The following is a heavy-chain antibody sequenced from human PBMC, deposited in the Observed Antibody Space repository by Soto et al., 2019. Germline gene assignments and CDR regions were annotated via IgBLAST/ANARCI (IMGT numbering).Heavy chain of an antibody. CDR2: IKSKTDGGTT. J-gene: IGHJ6*02. CDR3: TTRSPFWSGYNRYPPKELVKNYYYYGMDV. V-gene: IGHV3-15*07. Sequence: GGSLRLSCAASGFTFSNAWMNWVRQAPGKGLEWVGRIKSKTDGGTTDYAAPVKGRFTISRDDSKNTLYLQMNSLKTEDTAVYYCTTRSPFWSGYNRYPPKELVKNYYYYGMDVWGQGTTVTVSS. D-gene: IGHD3-3*01. CDR1: GFTFSNAW.